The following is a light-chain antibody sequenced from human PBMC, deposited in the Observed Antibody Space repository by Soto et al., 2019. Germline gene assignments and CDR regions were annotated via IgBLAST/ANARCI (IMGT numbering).Light chain of an antibody. CDR3: MQSTQLPPT. Sequence: DILMTQTPLSLSVTPGQPASMSCKSSQSLLHSDGKTHLSWYLQRPGQPPQLLMYEVSHRFSGVPERFSGRESGTDFTLEISRVKTDDVGIYYCMQSTQLPPTFGQGTRLEIK. V-gene: IGKV2D-29*01. CDR2: EVS. J-gene: IGKJ5*01. CDR1: QSLLHSDGKTH.